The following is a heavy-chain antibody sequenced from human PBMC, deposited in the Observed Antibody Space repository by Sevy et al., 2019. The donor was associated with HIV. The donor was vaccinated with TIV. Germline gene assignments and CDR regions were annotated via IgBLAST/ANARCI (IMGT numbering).Heavy chain of an antibody. CDR2: ISGSGTRT. V-gene: IGHV3-23*01. J-gene: IGHJ6*03. CDR3: AKGGGGHYDPDEIGYYFYYYNMDV. D-gene: IGHD3-22*01. Sequence: GSLRLSCAVSGFSFDSYGMTWVRQAPGKGLEWVSGISGSGTRTYYADSVKGRFIISRDNSKNTLYLQMNSLRSEDKSIYYRAKGGGGHYDPDEIGYYFYYYNMDVWGKGTTVTVSS. CDR1: GFSFDSYG.